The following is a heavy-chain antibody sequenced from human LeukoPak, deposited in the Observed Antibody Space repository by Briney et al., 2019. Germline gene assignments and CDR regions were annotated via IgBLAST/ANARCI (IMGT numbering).Heavy chain of an antibody. CDR3: ARAHSAAGNLYYYYGMDV. CDR2: IYYSGST. CDR1: GGSISSYY. J-gene: IGHJ6*02. D-gene: IGHD6-13*01. V-gene: IGHV4-59*12. Sequence: PSETLSPTCTVSGGSISSYYWSWIRQPPGKGLEWIGYIYYSGSTYYNPSPKSRVTISVDTSKNQFSLKLSSVTAADTAVYYCARAHSAAGNLYYYYGMDVWGQGTTVTVSS.